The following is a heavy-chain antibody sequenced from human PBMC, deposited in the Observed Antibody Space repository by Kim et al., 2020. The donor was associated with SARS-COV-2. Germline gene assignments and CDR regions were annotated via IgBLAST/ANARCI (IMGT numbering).Heavy chain of an antibody. J-gene: IGHJ4*02. CDR3: ARDNYDILTGRLPDY. V-gene: IGHV1-46*01. CDR2: INPSGGST. Sequence: ASVKVSCKASGYTFTSYYMHWVRQAPGQGLEWMGIINPSGGSTSYAQKFQGRVTMTRDTSTSTVYMELSSLRSEDTAVYYCARDNYDILTGRLPDYWGQGTLVTVSS. D-gene: IGHD3-9*01. CDR1: GYTFTSYY.